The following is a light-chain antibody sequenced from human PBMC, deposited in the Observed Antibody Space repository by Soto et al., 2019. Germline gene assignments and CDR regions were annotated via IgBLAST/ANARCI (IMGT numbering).Light chain of an antibody. CDR1: QSVSSSY. V-gene: IGKV3-20*01. CDR2: GAS. Sequence: EIVLTQSPGTLSLSPGERATLSCRASQSVSSSYLAWYQQKPGQAPRLLIYGASIRATGIPERFSGSGSGTDFTLTISRLEPEDFAVYYCQQYGSSPFTFGPGTKVDIK. J-gene: IGKJ3*01. CDR3: QQYGSSPFT.